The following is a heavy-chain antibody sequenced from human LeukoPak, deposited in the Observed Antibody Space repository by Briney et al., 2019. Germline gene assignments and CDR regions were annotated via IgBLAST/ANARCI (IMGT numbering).Heavy chain of an antibody. CDR2: NSGGT. V-gene: IGHV1-2*02. CDR3: ARVPYDFWSGNYYYGMDV. Sequence: NSGGTNYAQKFQGRVTMTRDTSISTAYMELSRLRSDDTAVYYCARVPYDFWSGNYYYGMDVWGQGTTVTVSS. D-gene: IGHD3-3*01. J-gene: IGHJ6*02.